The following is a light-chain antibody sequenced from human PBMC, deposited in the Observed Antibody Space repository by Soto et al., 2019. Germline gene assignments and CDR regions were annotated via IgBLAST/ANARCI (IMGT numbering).Light chain of an antibody. Sequence: QSALTQPASVSGSPGQSIAISCTGTSSDVGGYDYVSWYQQHPDKAPKLIIFEVTQRPSGASDRFSGSKSGNTASLTISGLQPEDEADYYCSSHTSDNTRVFGSGTKVHRP. CDR3: SSHTSDNTRV. J-gene: IGLJ1*01. CDR2: EVT. CDR1: SSDVGGYDY. V-gene: IGLV2-14*01.